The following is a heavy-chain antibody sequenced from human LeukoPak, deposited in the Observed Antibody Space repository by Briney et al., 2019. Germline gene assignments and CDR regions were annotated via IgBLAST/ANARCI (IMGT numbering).Heavy chain of an antibody. V-gene: IGHV3-20*04. CDR2: LNWHGGST. D-gene: IGHD2-15*01. CDR3: AKTGYCSGGNCLYFDN. J-gene: IGHJ4*02. Sequence: GGSLRLSRAASGFTFDESGMSWVRQAPGKGLECVSELNWHGGSTGYADSVKGRFTSSRDNAKNSLYLQMTSLRAEDTALYYCAKTGYCSGGNCLYFDNWGQGTLVTVSS. CDR1: GFTFDESG.